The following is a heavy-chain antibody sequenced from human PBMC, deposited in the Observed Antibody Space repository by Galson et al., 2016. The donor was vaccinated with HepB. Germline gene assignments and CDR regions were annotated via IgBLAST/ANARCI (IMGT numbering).Heavy chain of an antibody. J-gene: IGHJ5*02. CDR2: IYYSGST. CDR1: GFTVSNNY. V-gene: IGHV4-39*01. Sequence: LRLSCAASGFTVSNNYMSWVRQAPGKGLEWIGSIYYSGSTYYNPSLKSRVTLSVDTSKNQFSLKLSSVTAADTAVYYCARHPLRDFWSGYSGLNWFDPWGQGTLVTVSS. D-gene: IGHD3-3*01. CDR3: ARHPLRDFWSGYSGLNWFDP.